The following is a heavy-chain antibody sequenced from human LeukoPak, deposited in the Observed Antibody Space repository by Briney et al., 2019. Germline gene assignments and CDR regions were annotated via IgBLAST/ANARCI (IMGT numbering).Heavy chain of an antibody. D-gene: IGHD3-16*01. CDR3: ASGAIGGGAFDI. CDR1: GYTFSDYH. CDR2: INPDSGGT. Sequence: GASVKVSCKASGYTFSDYHVHWVRQAPGQGLEWMGWINPDSGGTNYPQKFQGRVTMTRDTSISTAYMDLSSLRSDDTAVYYCASGAIGGGAFDIWGQGTMVTVSS. V-gene: IGHV1-2*02. J-gene: IGHJ3*02.